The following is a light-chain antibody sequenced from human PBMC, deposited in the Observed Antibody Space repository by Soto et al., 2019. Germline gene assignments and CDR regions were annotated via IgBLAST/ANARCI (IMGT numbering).Light chain of an antibody. CDR1: SGHSSYA. CDR2: LNSDGSH. J-gene: IGLJ2*01. Sequence: QSVLTQAPSASASLGASVTLTCTLSSGHSSYAIAWHQQQPEKGPRYLMKLNSDGSHSKGDGIPDRFSGSSSGAERYLTISSLQSEDEAVYYYQIWGAFGGGTKVTVL. CDR3: QIWGA. V-gene: IGLV4-69*01.